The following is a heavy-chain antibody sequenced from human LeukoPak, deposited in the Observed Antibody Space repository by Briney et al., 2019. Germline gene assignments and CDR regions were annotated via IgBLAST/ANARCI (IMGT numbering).Heavy chain of an antibody. V-gene: IGHV4-59*08. CDR3: ARQGDGGRAFDY. CDR2: IYYSGST. CDR1: GGSISSYY. J-gene: IGHJ4*02. Sequence: SEILSLTCTVSGGSISSYYWSWIRQPPGKGLEWIGYIYYSGSTNYNPSLKSRVSISVDTSKNQFSLRLTSVTATDTAVYYCARQGDGGRAFDYWGQGILVTVSS. D-gene: IGHD4-23*01.